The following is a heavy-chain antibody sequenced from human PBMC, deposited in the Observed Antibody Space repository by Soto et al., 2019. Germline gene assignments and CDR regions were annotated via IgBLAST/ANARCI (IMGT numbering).Heavy chain of an antibody. V-gene: IGHV1-18*01. CDR2: ISPYNGDT. D-gene: IGHD2-2*01. CDR1: GYSFTNYD. Sequence: ASVKVSCKASGYSFTNYDISWVRQAPGQGLEWMGWISPYNGDTNYAQKLQGRVTMTTDTSTSTAYMELRSLRSDDTAVYYCARYCSSTSCDHHFDYWGQGTLVTVS. CDR3: ARYCSSTSCDHHFDY. J-gene: IGHJ4*02.